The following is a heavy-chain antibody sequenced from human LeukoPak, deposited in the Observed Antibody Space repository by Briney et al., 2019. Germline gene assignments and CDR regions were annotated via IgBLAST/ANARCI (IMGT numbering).Heavy chain of an antibody. D-gene: IGHD7-27*01. V-gene: IGHV4-4*07. Sequence: SETLSLTCTVSGYSISRGYYWSWIRQPAGKGLEWIGRIYTSGSTNYNPSLKSRVTMSVDTSKNQFSLKLSSVTAADTAVYYCAKDLGTEGSGDYWGQGTLVTVSS. CDR3: AKDLGTEGSGDY. J-gene: IGHJ4*02. CDR1: GYSISRGYY. CDR2: IYTSGST.